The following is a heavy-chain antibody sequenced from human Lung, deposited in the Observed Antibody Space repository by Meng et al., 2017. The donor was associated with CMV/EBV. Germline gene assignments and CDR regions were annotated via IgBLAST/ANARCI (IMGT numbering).Heavy chain of an antibody. CDR2: ISWNSGSI. CDR1: GFTFDDYA. D-gene: IGHD1/OR15-1a*01. J-gene: IGHJ6*02. V-gene: IGHV3-9*01. CDR3: AKGHKQYYYYYYGMDV. Sequence: GGSLRLXGAASGFTFDDYAMHWVRQAPGKGLEWVSGISWNSGSIGYADSVKGRFTISRDNAKNSLYLQMNSLRAEDTALYYCAKGHKQYYYYYYGMDVWGQGXTVTVSS.